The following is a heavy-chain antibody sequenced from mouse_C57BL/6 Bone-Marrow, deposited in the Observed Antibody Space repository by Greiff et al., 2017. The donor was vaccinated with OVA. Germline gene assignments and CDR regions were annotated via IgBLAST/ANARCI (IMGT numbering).Heavy chain of an antibody. J-gene: IGHJ2*01. CDR2: IDPENGDT. Sequence: EVQLQQSGAELVKPGASVKLSCTASGFNFTDDYMHWVKQRPEQGLEWIGWIDPENGDTNYASKFQGKATITADTSSSTAYLQLSSLTSEDTAVCYCTDYGNFDYWGQGTTLTVSA. V-gene: IGHV14-4*01. CDR3: TDYGNFDY. CDR1: GFNFTDDY. D-gene: IGHD2-1*01.